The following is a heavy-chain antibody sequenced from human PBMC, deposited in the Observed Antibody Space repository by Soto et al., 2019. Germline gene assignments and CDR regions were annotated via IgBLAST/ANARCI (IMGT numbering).Heavy chain of an antibody. J-gene: IGHJ4*02. Sequence: KTSETLSLTCTVSGGSVSSGSYYWSWIRQPPGKGLEWIGYIYYSGSTNYNPSLKSRVTISVDMSKNQFSLKLSSVTAADTAVYYCARDRDSSGSWYFDYWGQGTLVTVSS. D-gene: IGHD3-22*01. CDR1: GGSVSSGSYY. CDR3: ARDRDSSGSWYFDY. CDR2: IYYSGST. V-gene: IGHV4-61*01.